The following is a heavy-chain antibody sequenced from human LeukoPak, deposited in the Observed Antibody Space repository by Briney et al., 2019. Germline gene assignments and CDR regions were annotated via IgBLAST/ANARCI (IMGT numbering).Heavy chain of an antibody. J-gene: IGHJ4*02. CDR1: GFTFSNSA. Sequence: SVKASCKASGFTFSNSAMQWVRQARGQRLGWIGWIVVGSGNTNYAQKFQRRVTITRDMSTSTAYMELSSLRSEDTAIYYCAADDMVAFKWGQGTLVTVSS. CDR2: IVVGSGNT. D-gene: IGHD5-12*01. CDR3: AADDMVAFK. V-gene: IGHV1-58*02.